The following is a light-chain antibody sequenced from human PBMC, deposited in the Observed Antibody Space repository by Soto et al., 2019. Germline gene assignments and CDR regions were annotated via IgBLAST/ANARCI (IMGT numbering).Light chain of an antibody. J-gene: IGKJ2*01. CDR1: QGISSY. V-gene: IGKV1-9*01. Sequence: DIQLTQSPSFLSASVGDRVTITCRASQGISSYLAWYQQKPGKAPKLLIYAASTLQSGVPSRFSGSGSGTEFTLTISSLQPEEFATDYCQQLNSYPPTFGQGTKLEIK. CDR2: AAS. CDR3: QQLNSYPPT.